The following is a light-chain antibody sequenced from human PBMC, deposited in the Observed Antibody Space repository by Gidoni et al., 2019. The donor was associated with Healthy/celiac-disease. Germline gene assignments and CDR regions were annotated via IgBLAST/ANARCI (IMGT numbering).Light chain of an antibody. CDR3: QAWDSSTVV. CDR1: KLGDKY. Sequence: ESPGQTASITCSGDKLGDKYACWYQQKPGQSPVLVIYQYSKRPSGIPERFSGSNSGNTATLTISGTQAMDEADYYCQAWDSSTVVFGGGTKLTVL. V-gene: IGLV3-1*01. J-gene: IGLJ2*01. CDR2: QYS.